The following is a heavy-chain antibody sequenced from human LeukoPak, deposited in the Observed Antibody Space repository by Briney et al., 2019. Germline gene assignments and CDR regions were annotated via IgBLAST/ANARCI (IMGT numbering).Heavy chain of an antibody. CDR2: ISYDGSNK. CDR3: AGLEPHRPLDY. Sequence: PGRSLRLSCAASGFTFSSYAMHWVRQAPGKGLEWVAVISYDGSNKYYADSVKGRFTISRDNSKNTLYLQMNSLRAEDTAVYYCAGLEPHRPLDYWGQGTLVTVSS. D-gene: IGHD1-1*01. J-gene: IGHJ4*02. V-gene: IGHV3-30*04. CDR1: GFTFSSYA.